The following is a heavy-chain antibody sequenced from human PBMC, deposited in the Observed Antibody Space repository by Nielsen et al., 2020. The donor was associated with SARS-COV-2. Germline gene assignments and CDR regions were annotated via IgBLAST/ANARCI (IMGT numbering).Heavy chain of an antibody. CDR1: GGSISSSSYY. CDR3: ASGYCSSTSCDPGWFDP. V-gene: IGHV4-39*07. Sequence: GSLRLSCTVSGGSISSSSYYWGWIRQPPGKGLEWIGYIYYSGSTYYNPSLKSRVTISVDTSKNQFSLKLSSVTAADTAVYYCASGYCSSTSCDPGWFDPWGQGTLVTVSS. CDR2: IYYSGST. D-gene: IGHD2-2*01. J-gene: IGHJ5*02.